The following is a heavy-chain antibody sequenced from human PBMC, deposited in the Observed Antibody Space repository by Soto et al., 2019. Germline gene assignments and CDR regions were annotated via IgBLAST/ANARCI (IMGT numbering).Heavy chain of an antibody. J-gene: IGHJ4*02. V-gene: IGHV3-23*01. CDR3: AKVPQWVLRYHDWFFDY. CDR2: ISGSGDIT. CDR1: GFSFSNSA. Sequence: EVQLLESGGGLVQPGGSLRLSCAVSGFSFSNSAMTWVRQAPGKGLEWVSGISGSGDITYNTDSVKGRFAISRDTSKNVVYLQMRSLRAEDTAVYYCAKVPQWVLRYHDWFFDYWGQGPLVTVSS. D-gene: IGHD3-9*01.